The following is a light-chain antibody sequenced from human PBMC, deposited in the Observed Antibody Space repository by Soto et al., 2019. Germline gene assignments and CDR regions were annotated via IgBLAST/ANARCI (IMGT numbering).Light chain of an antibody. CDR3: QQYSSSPIT. J-gene: IGKJ5*01. CDR1: QSFSSTY. CDR2: GAS. Sequence: IVLTQYPGTLSLAPGERAPLSCSASQSFSSTYLAWYQQKPGQAPRLLIYGASSRATGIPDRFSGGGSGTDFSLTISRLDPEDFAVYYCQQYSSSPITFGQGTRLEIK. V-gene: IGKV3-20*01.